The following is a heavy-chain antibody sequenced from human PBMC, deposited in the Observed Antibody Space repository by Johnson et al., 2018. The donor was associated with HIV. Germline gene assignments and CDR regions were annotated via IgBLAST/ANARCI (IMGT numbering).Heavy chain of an antibody. CDR2: INQDGSEN. V-gene: IGHV3-7*04. Sequence: VQLVESGGGLVQPGGSLRLSCAASGFTFSSYWMSWVRQAPGKGLEWVANINQDGSENYYVDSVKGRFTISRDNAKNTLYLQMNSLRAEDTAVYYCARGPMIVVPHDAFDIWGQGTMVTVSS. CDR3: ARGPMIVVPHDAFDI. J-gene: IGHJ3*02. CDR1: GFTFSSYW. D-gene: IGHD3-22*01.